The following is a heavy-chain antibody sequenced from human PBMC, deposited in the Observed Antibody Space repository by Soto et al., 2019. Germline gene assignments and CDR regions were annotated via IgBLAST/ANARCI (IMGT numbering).Heavy chain of an antibody. CDR1: GFTFNSYA. V-gene: IGHV3-23*01. CDR2: IRNSGGST. D-gene: IGHD2-15*01. J-gene: IGHJ4*02. Sequence: GGSLRLSCAASGFTFNSYAMTWVRQAPGKGLEWVSGIRNSGGSTYYADSVKGRFTISRDNSKNTLYLQMNSLRAEDTAIYYCAKGDRGYCSGGSCYLGDYWGQGALVTVSS. CDR3: AKGDRGYCSGGSCYLGDY.